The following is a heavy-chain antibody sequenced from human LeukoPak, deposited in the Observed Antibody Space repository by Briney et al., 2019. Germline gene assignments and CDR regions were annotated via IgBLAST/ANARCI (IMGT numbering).Heavy chain of an antibody. J-gene: IGHJ5*02. CDR2: IIPILGIA. Sequence: ASVKVSCKASGGTFSSYAIIWVRQPPGQGLEWMGRIIPILGIANYAQKFQGRVTITADKSTSTAYMELSSLRSEDTAVYYCARGYCSSTSCSAAPFDPWGQGTLVTVSS. CDR3: ARGYCSSTSCSAAPFDP. CDR1: GGTFSSYA. V-gene: IGHV1-69*04. D-gene: IGHD2-2*01.